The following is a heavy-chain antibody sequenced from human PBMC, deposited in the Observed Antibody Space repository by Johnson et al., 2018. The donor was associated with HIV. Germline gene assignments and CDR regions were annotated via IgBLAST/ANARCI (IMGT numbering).Heavy chain of an antibody. V-gene: IGHV3-30*03. J-gene: IGHJ3*02. D-gene: IGHD2-21*02. CDR2: ISYDGNNK. CDR3: VRPTLPTLCGDCLDAFDI. Sequence: QVQLVESGGGVVQPGRSLRLSCAASGFTFSSYGMHWVRQAPGKGLEWVAVISYDGNNKYYADSVKGRFTISRENSNNTLYLQMNSLRADDTAVYYCVRPTLPTLCGDCLDAFDIWGQGTMVTVSS. CDR1: GFTFSSYG.